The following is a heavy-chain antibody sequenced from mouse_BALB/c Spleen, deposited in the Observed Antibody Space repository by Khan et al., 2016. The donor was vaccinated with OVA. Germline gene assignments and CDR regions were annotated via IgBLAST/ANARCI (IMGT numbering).Heavy chain of an antibody. J-gene: IGHJ2*01. D-gene: IGHD1-1*01. V-gene: IGHV1-20*02. CDR3: ARKNGSDFDY. Sequence: VQLKESGPELVKPGASVKISCKASGYSFTGYFMNWVMQSHGKSLEWIGRINPHIGETLYNQKFKGKATLTVDESSRTVHMEIRSLAAEDSAVYYCARKNGSDFDYWGQGTTVTVSS. CDR2: INPHIGET. CDR1: GYSFTGYF.